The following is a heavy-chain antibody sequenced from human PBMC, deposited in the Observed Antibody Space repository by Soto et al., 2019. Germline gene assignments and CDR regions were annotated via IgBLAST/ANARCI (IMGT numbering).Heavy chain of an antibody. J-gene: IGHJ2*01. Sequence: EVQLLESGGGLVQPGGSLRLSCAASGTSISNYAMSWVRQAPGKGLEWVSAISGGGRSTYYADSVRGRFTISRDNSKNTLYLQMNTLRAEDTAVYYCAITPNCGRDCSAGGYWFFDIWGRGTLVTVSS. CDR1: GTSISNYA. CDR2: ISGGGRST. D-gene: IGHD2-21*02. V-gene: IGHV3-23*01. CDR3: AITPNCGRDCSAGGYWFFDI.